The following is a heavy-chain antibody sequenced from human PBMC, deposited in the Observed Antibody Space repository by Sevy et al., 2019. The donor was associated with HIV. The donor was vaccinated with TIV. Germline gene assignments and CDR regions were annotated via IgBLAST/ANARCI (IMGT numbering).Heavy chain of an antibody. Sequence: GGCLRLSCAASGFTFSDYYMSWIRQAPGKGLEWVSYISSSGSTIYYADSVKGRFTISRDNAKNSLYLQMNSLRAEDSVVYYCARDKPGSYYFDYWGQGTLVTVSS. CDR3: ARDKPGSYYFDY. J-gene: IGHJ4*02. V-gene: IGHV3-11*01. CDR1: GFTFSDYY. CDR2: ISSSGSTI. D-gene: IGHD1-26*01.